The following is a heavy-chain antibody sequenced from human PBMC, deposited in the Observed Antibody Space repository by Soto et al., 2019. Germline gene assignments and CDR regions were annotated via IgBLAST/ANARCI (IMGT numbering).Heavy chain of an antibody. V-gene: IGHV3-30*03. CDR3: ASIPGVVPGDYYYYGMDV. CDR2: ISYDGSNK. J-gene: IGHJ6*02. D-gene: IGHD2-2*01. CDR1: GFTFSSYG. Sequence: GGSLRLSCAASGFTFSSYGMHWVRQAPGKGLEWVAVISYDGSNKYYADSVKGRFTISRDNSKNTLYLQMNSLRAEDTAVYYCASIPGVVPGDYYYYGMDVWGQGTTVTVSS.